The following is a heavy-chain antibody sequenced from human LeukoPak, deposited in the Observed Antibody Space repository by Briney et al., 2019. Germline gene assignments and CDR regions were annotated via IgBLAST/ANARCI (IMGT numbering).Heavy chain of an antibody. CDR3: AKDSYGSQDY. D-gene: IGHD3-10*01. CDR2: ISYDGSNK. Sequence: PGGSLRLSCAASGFTFSSYGMHWVRQAPGKGLEWVGVISYDGSNKYYADSVEGRFTICRHNSKNPLYLQMNSLRPEDTAVYYCAKDSYGSQDYWPQSPLLTLSS. V-gene: IGHV3-30*18. J-gene: IGHJ4*02. CDR1: GFTFSSYG.